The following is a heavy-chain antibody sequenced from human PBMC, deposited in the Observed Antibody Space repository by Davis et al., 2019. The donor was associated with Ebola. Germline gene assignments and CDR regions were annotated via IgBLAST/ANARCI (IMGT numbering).Heavy chain of an antibody. CDR3: ARIPGLQWLVPGRWFDP. Sequence: ASVKVSCKASGYTFTNYYLHWVRQAPGQGLEWMGIINPSGGRTSYAQKLQGRVTMTTDTSTSTAYMELRSLRSDDTAVYYCARIPGLQWLVPGRWFDPWGQGTLVTVSS. J-gene: IGHJ5*02. CDR1: GYTFTNYY. D-gene: IGHD6-19*01. V-gene: IGHV1-46*01. CDR2: INPSGGRT.